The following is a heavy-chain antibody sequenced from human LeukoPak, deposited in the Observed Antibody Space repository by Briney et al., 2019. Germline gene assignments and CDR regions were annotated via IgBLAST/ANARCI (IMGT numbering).Heavy chain of an antibody. Sequence: GRSLSLSYAASGFPFDDYAMHWLRPAPGKGLEWVSGISWNSGSIAYADSVKGRFTISRDNAKNSLYLQMNSLRAEDTAVYYCAKDFKPAGRVGYYFDYWGQGTLVTVSS. V-gene: IGHV3-9*01. CDR3: AKDFKPAGRVGYYFDY. J-gene: IGHJ4*02. CDR1: GFPFDDYA. CDR2: ISWNSGSI. D-gene: IGHD6-13*01.